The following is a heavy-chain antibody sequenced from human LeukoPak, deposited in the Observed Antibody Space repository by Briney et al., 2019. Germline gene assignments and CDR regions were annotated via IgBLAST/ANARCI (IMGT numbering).Heavy chain of an antibody. J-gene: IGHJ6*02. CDR1: GGSLSSGSYY. D-gene: IGHD3-10*01. CDR3: ARDDFYGSYYYYGMDV. Sequence: SETLSLTCSVSGGSLSSGSYYWSWIRQHPGKGLEWIGYIYYSGSTYYNPSLRSRVTISVDTSKNQFSLKLSSVTAADTAVYYCARDDFYGSYYYYGMDVWGQGTTVTVSS. CDR2: IYYSGST. V-gene: IGHV4-31*03.